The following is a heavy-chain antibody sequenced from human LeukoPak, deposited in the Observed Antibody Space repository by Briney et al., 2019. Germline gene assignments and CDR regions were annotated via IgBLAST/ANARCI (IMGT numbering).Heavy chain of an antibody. Sequence: GGSLRLSCAASGFTFSSYWMHWVRQAPGKGLVWVSRINSDGSSTSYADSVKGRLTISRDNAKNTLYLQMNSLRAEDTAVYYCARDRSVWFGESYFDYWGQGTLVTVSS. V-gene: IGHV3-74*01. CDR1: GFTFSSYW. CDR2: INSDGSST. J-gene: IGHJ4*02. D-gene: IGHD3-10*01. CDR3: ARDRSVWFGESYFDY.